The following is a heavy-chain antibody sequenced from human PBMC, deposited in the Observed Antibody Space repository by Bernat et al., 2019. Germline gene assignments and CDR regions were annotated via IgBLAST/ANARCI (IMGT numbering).Heavy chain of an antibody. Sequence: QVQLQESGPGLVKPSETLSLTCTVSGGSISSYYWSWIRQPPGKGLEWIGYIYYSGSTNYNPSLKRRVTISVDTSKNQFSLKLSSVTAADTAVYYCARYGDYVGFDYWGQGTLVTVSS. CDR1: GGSISSYY. CDR3: ARYGDYVGFDY. J-gene: IGHJ4*02. D-gene: IGHD4-17*01. CDR2: IYYSGST. V-gene: IGHV4-59*01.